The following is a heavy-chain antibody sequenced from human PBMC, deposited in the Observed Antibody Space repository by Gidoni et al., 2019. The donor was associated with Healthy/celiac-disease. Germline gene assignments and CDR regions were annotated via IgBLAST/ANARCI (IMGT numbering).Heavy chain of an antibody. CDR2: IWYDGSNK. V-gene: IGHV3-33*08. J-gene: IGHJ4*02. Sequence: QVQLVESGGGVVQPGRPLRLPCEASGFTFSSYGMHWVRRAPGKGLEWVEVIWYDGSNKYYADSLTGRFTISIDNSKNTLYLQMNRLRAEDTAVYYCARDDYDFWSGVDYWGQGTLVTVSS. CDR3: ARDDYDFWSGVDY. CDR1: GFTFSSYG. D-gene: IGHD3-3*01.